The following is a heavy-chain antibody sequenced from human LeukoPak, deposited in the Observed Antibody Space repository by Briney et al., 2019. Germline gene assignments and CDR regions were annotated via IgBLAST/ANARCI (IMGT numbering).Heavy chain of an antibody. CDR1: GFSLRTRGMC. CDR3: ARSTGGSHWFDP. J-gene: IGHJ5*02. V-gene: IGHV2-70*11. Sequence: ASGPTLVNPTQTLTLTCTFSGFSLRTRGMCVSWIRQPPGKALAWLARIDWDDDEYYSTSLKTRLTISKDTSKSQVVLTMTNMDPVDTATYYCARSTGGSHWFDPWGQGTLVTVSS. CDR2: IDWDDDE. D-gene: IGHD4-23*01.